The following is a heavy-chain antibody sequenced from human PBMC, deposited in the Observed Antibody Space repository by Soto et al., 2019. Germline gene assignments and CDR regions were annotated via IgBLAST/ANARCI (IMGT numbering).Heavy chain of an antibody. J-gene: IGHJ4*02. CDR3: ARAGGARYFDY. CDR1: GGSISSGDYY. V-gene: IGHV4-30-4*01. D-gene: IGHD2-15*01. CDR2: IYYSGST. Sequence: QVQLQESGPGLVKPSQTLSLTCTVSGGSISSGDYYWSWIRQPAGKVLEWIGSIYYSGSTYYNSSHKSRVTISVDTSKNQFSLKLSSVTAADTAVYYCARAGGARYFDYWRQGTLVTVSS.